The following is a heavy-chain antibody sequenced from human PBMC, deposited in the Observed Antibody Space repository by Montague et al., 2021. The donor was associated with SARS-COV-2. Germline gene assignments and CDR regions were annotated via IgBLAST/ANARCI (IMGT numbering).Heavy chain of an antibody. CDR1: GLTVSTFD. CDR2: ILSGGRT. V-gene: IGHV3-23*03. Sequence: SLRLSCAASGLTVSTFDMTWVRQAPGKGLECVSVILSGGRTFYAASVKGRFTISRDDSTDTLYLLMNSLRGEDTAIYYCTKDWDYWGQGALVTVSS. J-gene: IGHJ4*02. CDR3: TKDWDY.